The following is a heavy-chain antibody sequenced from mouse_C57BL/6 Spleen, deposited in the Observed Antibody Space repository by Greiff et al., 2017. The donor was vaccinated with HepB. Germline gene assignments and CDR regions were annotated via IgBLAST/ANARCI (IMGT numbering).Heavy chain of an antibody. CDR1: GFSLTSYG. Sequence: VKLVESGPGLVQPSQSLSITCTVSGFSLTSYGVHWVRQSPGKGLEWLGVIWRGGSTDYNAAFMSRLSITKDNSKSQVFFKMNSLQADDTAIYYCAKSSYGNYPSYYFDYWGQGTTLTVSS. V-gene: IGHV2-5*01. CDR2: IWRGGST. J-gene: IGHJ2*01. D-gene: IGHD2-1*01. CDR3: AKSSYGNYPSYYFDY.